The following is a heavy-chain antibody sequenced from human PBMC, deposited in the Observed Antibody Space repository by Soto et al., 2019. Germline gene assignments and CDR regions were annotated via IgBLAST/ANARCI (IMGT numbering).Heavy chain of an antibody. J-gene: IGHJ6*02. CDR2: MNPNSGNT. CDR1: GYTFTSYD. Sequence: ASVKVSCKASGYTFTSYDINWGRQATGQGLEWMGWMNPNSGNTGYAQKFQGRVTMTRNTSISTAYMELSSLRSEDTAVYYCASGGSAAITRALGYYGMDVWGQGTTVTVSS. D-gene: IGHD2-2*02. CDR3: ASGGSAAITRALGYYGMDV. V-gene: IGHV1-8*01.